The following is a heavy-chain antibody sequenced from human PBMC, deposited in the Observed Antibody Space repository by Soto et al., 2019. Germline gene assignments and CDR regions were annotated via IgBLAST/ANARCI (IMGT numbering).Heavy chain of an antibody. CDR3: ASNPSYSYGDFDY. CDR2: IIPIFGTA. V-gene: IGHV1-69*12. CDR1: GGTFSSYA. J-gene: IGHJ4*02. Sequence: QVQLVQSGAEVKKPGSSVKVSCKASGGTFSSYAISWVRQSPGQGLEWMGGIIPIFGTANYAQKFQGRVTITADASTSKAYMELSSLRSEDTAVYYCASNPSYSYGDFDYWGQGTLVTVSS. D-gene: IGHD5-18*01.